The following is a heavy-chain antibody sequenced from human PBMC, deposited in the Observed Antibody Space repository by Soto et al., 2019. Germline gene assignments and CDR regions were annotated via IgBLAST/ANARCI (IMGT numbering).Heavy chain of an antibody. V-gene: IGHV3-74*02. CDR3: AKGECVCGSSYSLAGSFFYDMGA. D-gene: IGHD2-15*01. J-gene: IGHJ6*03. CDR1: GFTFRNYW. Sequence: EVQLAESGGGLVQPGGSLRLSCAASGFTFRNYWMYWVRQAPGQGLEGVSRINSDGSVSSYADSVNGRLTISRDNVKNTLYLLMDSLRAEDTAVSYCAKGECVCGSSYSLAGSFFYDMGAWCKGTTVTVFS. CDR2: INSDGSVS.